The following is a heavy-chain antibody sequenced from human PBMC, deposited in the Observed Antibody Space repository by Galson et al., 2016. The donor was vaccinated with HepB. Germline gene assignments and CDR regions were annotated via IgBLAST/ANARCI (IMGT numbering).Heavy chain of an antibody. CDR3: ARMNGDGYKPNWYFDL. J-gene: IGHJ2*01. V-gene: IGHV1-46*01. CDR2: INPIGGSR. CDR1: GYTFTSYY. Sequence: SVKVSCKASGYTFTSYYMHWVRQAPGQGLEWMGIINPIGGSRSYAQKFRGRVTMTRDTSTSTVYMDLSSLRSEDTAVYYCARMNGDGYKPNWYFDLWGRGTLVTVSS. D-gene: IGHD5-24*01.